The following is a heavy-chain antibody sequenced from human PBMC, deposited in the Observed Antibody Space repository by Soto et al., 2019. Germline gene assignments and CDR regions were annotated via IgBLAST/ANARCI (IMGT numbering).Heavy chain of an antibody. CDR1: GGTFSSYA. Sequence: QVQLVQSGAEVKKPGSSVKVSCKASGGTFSSYAISWVRQAPGQGLEWMGGIIPIFGTANYAQKFQGRVTITADKATSTAYMGLSSLRSEDTAVYYCARYCSGGSCYSEMGYYYYYGMDVWGQGTTVTVSS. V-gene: IGHV1-69*06. J-gene: IGHJ6*02. CDR3: ARYCSGGSCYSEMGYYYYYGMDV. D-gene: IGHD2-15*01. CDR2: IIPIFGTA.